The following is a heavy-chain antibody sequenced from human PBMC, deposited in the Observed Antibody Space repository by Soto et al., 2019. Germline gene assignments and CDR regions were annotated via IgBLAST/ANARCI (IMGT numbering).Heavy chain of an antibody. D-gene: IGHD3-10*01. CDR3: AREKFRRGYYGSGSPYGMDV. J-gene: IGHJ6*02. Sequence: GASVKVSCKASGGTFSSYGISWVRQAPGQGLEWMGWISAYNGNTNYAQKLQGRVTMTTDTSTSTAYMELRSLRSDDTAVYYCAREKFRRGYYGSGSPYGMDVWGQGTTVTVSS. V-gene: IGHV1-18*01. CDR1: GGTFSSYG. CDR2: ISAYNGNT.